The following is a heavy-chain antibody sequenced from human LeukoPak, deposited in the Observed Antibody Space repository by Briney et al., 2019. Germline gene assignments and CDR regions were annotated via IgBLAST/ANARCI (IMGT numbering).Heavy chain of an antibody. CDR3: ARELWLEYYFDY. D-gene: IGHD3-10*01. CDR2: IWYDGSKK. CDR1: GFTFSSSG. J-gene: IGHJ4*02. Sequence: GRSLRLSCAASGFTFSSSGMHWVRQAPGKGLEWVAVIWYDGSKKNYADSVKGRFTISRDNSKNTLYLQMNSLRAEDTAVYYRARELWLEYYFDYWGQGTLVTVSS. V-gene: IGHV3-33*01.